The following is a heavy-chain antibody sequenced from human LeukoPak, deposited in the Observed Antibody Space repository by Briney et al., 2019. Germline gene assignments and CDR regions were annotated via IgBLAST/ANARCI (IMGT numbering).Heavy chain of an antibody. CDR1: GFTFSSYG. CDR2: ITGSGDST. V-gene: IGHV3-23*01. Sequence: GGTLRLSCAASGFTFSSYGMSWVRQAPGKGLEWVSAITGSGDSTYYADSVKGRFTISRDNSKNTLYLQMNSLRAEDTAVYYCARRAGAYSHPYDYWGQGTLVTVSS. CDR3: ARRAGAYSHPYDY. D-gene: IGHD4/OR15-4a*01. J-gene: IGHJ4*02.